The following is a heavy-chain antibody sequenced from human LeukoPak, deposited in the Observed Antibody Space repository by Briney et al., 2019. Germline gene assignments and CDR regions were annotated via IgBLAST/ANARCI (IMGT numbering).Heavy chain of an antibody. J-gene: IGHJ6*03. Sequence: ASVKVSCKASGYTFTSYAMNWVRQAPGQGLEWMGWINTNTGNPTYAQGFTGRFVFSLDTSVSTAYLQISSLKAEDTAVYYCATHPRRGDYYYMDVWGKGTTVTVSS. V-gene: IGHV7-4-1*02. CDR1: GYTFTSYA. CDR3: ATHPRRGDYYYMDV. CDR2: INTNTGNP. D-gene: IGHD3-10*01.